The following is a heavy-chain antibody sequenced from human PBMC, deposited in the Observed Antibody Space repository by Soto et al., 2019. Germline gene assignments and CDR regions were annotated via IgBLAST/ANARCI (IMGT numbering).Heavy chain of an antibody. Sequence: GSGKVSCKTAGFTFTNMGIGRVRQAHGQGLEWMGWISAYSGDTHYAQNLQGRVTMTTDTSTSTAYMELRSLRSDDTAVYYCVRVRNRYSGYVSQDYWGQGTLVTVSS. CDR1: GFTFTNMG. CDR2: ISAYSGDT. V-gene: IGHV1-18*01. J-gene: IGHJ4*02. CDR3: VRVRNRYSGYVSQDY. D-gene: IGHD5-12*01.